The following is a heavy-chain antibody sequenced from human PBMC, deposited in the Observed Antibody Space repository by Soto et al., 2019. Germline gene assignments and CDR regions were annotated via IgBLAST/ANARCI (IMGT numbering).Heavy chain of an antibody. CDR2: IYFRGST. CDR3: ARHLGEGYFDY. CDR1: GGSISSYY. Sequence: PSETLSLTCTVSGGSISSYYWSWIRQPPGKGLEWIGYIYFRGSTNYNPSLKSRVTISVDTSKNQFSLKLSSVTAADTAVYYCARHLGEGYFDYWGQGTLVTVSS. V-gene: IGHV4-59*08. J-gene: IGHJ4*02.